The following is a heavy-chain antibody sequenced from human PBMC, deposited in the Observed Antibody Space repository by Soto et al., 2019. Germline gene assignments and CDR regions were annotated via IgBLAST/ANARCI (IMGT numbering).Heavy chain of an antibody. CDR3: ARCTVDTIVTSGWCHYLDP. J-gene: IGHJ5*02. D-gene: IGHD6-19*01. Sequence: GGSLRLSCAASAFTFSSSAMSWVRQAPGKGLEWVSAVSGSGGTTYYADSVRGRFTISRDNSKNTLYLQMNSLRAEDTAIYFCARCTVDTIVTSGWCHYLDPWGQGTLVTVSS. CDR1: AFTFSSSA. V-gene: IGHV3-23*01. CDR2: VSGSGGTT.